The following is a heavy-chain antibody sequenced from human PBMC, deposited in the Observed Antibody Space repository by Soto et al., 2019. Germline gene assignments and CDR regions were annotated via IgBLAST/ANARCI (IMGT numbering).Heavy chain of an antibody. Sequence: QVQLVQSGAEVKRPGSSVKVSCKASGDTFTFYSINWVRQAPGLGLEWMGRINPILSMSNYAQRLQGRVTMTPDKSTSTAYMELSSLRSEDTAIYYCASSYGSGYRAFDYWGQGALVTVSS. D-gene: IGHD3-10*01. CDR1: GDTFTFYS. V-gene: IGHV1-69*02. J-gene: IGHJ4*02. CDR2: INPILSMS. CDR3: ASSYGSGYRAFDY.